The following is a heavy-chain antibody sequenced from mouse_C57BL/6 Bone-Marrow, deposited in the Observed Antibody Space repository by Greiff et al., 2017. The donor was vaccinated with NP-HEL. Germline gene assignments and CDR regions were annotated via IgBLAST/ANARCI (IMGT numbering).Heavy chain of an antibody. D-gene: IGHD2-2*01. Sequence: EVKLQESGPGLVKPSQSLSLTCSVTGYSITSGYYWNWNRQFPGNKLEWMGYISYDGSNNYNPSLKNRISITRDTSKNQFFLKLNSVTTEDTATYYCARDGGYDWFAYWGQGTLVTVSA. J-gene: IGHJ3*01. CDR3: ARDGGYDWFAY. CDR1: GYSITSGYY. CDR2: ISYDGSN. V-gene: IGHV3-6*01.